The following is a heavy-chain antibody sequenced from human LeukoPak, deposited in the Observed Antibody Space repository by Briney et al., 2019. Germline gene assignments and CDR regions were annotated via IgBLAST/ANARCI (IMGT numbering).Heavy chain of an antibody. D-gene: IGHD6-13*01. CDR2: MNPNSGNT. V-gene: IGHV1-8*01. CDR3: ARGHSSSWYWDYYYGMDV. Sequence: SVQVSCKASGYTFTSYDINWVRQATGQGLEWMGWMNPNSGNTGYAQKFQGRVTMTRNTSTSTAYMELSSLRSEDTAVYYCARGHSSSWYWDYYYGMDVWGQGTTVTVSS. J-gene: IGHJ6*02. CDR1: GYTFTSYD.